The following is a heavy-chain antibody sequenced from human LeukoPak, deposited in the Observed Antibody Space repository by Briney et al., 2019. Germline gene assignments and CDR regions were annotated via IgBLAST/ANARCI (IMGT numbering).Heavy chain of an antibody. D-gene: IGHD3-9*01. CDR2: IYSGGST. J-gene: IGHJ3*02. Sequence: TGGSLRLSCAASGFTVSSNYMSWVRQAPGKGLEWVSVIYSGGSTCYADSVKGRFTISRDNSKNTLYLQMNSLRAEDTAVYYCARDSHSPLPAGYDILTGLDAFDIWGQGTMVTVSS. V-gene: IGHV3-66*01. CDR3: ARDSHSPLPAGYDILTGLDAFDI. CDR1: GFTVSSNY.